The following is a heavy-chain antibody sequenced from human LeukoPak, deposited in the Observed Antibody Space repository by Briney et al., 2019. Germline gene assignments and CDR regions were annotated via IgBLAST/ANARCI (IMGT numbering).Heavy chain of an antibody. CDR1: GGSFSGYY. V-gene: IGHV4-34*01. D-gene: IGHD3-16*01. CDR3: ARARGGVFDY. J-gene: IGHJ4*02. CDR2: INHSGST. Sequence: SETLSLTCAVYGGSFSGYYWSWIRQPPGKGLEWIGEINHSGSTNYNPSLKSRVTISVDMSKNQFSLKLTSVTAADTAVYYCARARGGVFDYWGQGTLVTVSS.